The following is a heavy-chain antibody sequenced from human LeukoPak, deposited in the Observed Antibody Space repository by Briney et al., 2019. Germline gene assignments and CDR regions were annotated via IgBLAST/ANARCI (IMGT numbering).Heavy chain of an antibody. CDR2: IYSRGAT. V-gene: IGHV3-53*01. Sequence: GGSLRLSCAASGFTVGNNYMSWVRQAPGKGLEWVSVIYSRGATYYADSVKGRFTISRDSSKNTLYLQMNSLRAEDTAVYYCVTAPSSIFDYWGQGTLVTVSS. D-gene: IGHD2-2*01. CDR3: VTAPSSIFDY. J-gene: IGHJ4*02. CDR1: GFTVGNNY.